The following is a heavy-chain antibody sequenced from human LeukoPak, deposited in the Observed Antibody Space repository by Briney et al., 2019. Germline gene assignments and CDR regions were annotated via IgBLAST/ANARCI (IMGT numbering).Heavy chain of an antibody. CDR3: ARGGYCSGGSCYSLYFDL. Sequence: GGSLRLSCAASGFTVSSNYMTWVRQAPGKGLEWVSVIYSGGSTYYADSVKGRFTISRDNSKNTLYLQMINLRAEDTAVYYCARGGYCSGGSCYSLYFDLWGRGTLVTVSA. V-gene: IGHV3-53*01. D-gene: IGHD2-15*01. J-gene: IGHJ2*01. CDR1: GFTVSSNY. CDR2: IYSGGST.